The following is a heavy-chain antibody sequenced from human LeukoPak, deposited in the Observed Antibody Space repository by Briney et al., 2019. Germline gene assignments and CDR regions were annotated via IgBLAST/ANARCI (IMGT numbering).Heavy chain of an antibody. CDR1: GGSISSSSYY. CDR2: IYYSGST. CDR3: ARDSSSSFDM. V-gene: IGHV4-61*01. D-gene: IGHD6-13*01. Sequence: SETLSLTCTVSGGSISSSSYYWSWIRQPPGKGLEWIGYIYYSGSTNYNPSLKSRVTISVDTSKNQFSLKLSSVTAADTAVYYCARDSSSSFDMWGQGTLVTVSS. J-gene: IGHJ4*02.